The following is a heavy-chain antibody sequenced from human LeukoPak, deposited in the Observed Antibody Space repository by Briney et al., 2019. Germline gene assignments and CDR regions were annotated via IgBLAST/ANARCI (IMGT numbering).Heavy chain of an antibody. J-gene: IGHJ4*02. D-gene: IGHD3-22*01. Sequence: SVKVSCKASGGTFSSYAWVRQAPGPGLEWMGGIMPMFGTAKYAQKSQGRVTITADESTSTAYMELSSLRSEDTAVYYCARHRPAKHYYDSSAYSPSDYWGQGTLVTVSS. CDR1: GGTFSSYA. CDR3: ARHRPAKHYYDSSAYSPSDY. V-gene: IGHV1-69*13. CDR2: IMPMFGTA.